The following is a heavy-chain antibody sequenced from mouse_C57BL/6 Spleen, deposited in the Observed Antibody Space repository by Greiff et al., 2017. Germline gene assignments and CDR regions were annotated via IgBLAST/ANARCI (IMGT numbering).Heavy chain of an antibody. Sequence: VQLQQSGPELVKPGASVKISCKASGYSFTGYYMNWVKQSPEKSLEWIGEINPSTGGTTYNQKFKAKATLTVDKSSSTAYMQLKSLTSEDSAVYYCARSEGNYYGTSGAMDYWGQGTSVTVSS. V-gene: IGHV1-42*01. CDR1: GYSFTGYY. CDR2: INPSTGGT. D-gene: IGHD1-1*01. CDR3: ARSEGNYYGTSGAMDY. J-gene: IGHJ4*01.